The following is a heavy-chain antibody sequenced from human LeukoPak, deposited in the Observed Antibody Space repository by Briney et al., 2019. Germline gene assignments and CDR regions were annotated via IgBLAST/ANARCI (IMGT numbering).Heavy chain of an antibody. J-gene: IGHJ4*02. CDR1: GFSVSNNF. CDR2: LYSGGYT. D-gene: IGHD6-13*01. Sequence: GGSLRLSCAASGFSVSNNFMNWVRQAPGKGLEWVSVLYSGGYTVYTDSVKGRFTISRDNSKNTLYPQMNSLRAEDTAVYYCARASSTTAAGLLDYWGQGTLVTVST. CDR3: ARASSTTAAGLLDY. V-gene: IGHV3-53*01.